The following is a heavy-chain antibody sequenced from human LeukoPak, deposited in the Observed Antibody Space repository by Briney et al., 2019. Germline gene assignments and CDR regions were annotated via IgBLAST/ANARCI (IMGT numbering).Heavy chain of an antibody. CDR1: GYTFTSYD. Sequence: ASVKVSCKASGYTFTSYDINWVRQATGQGREWMGWMNPNSGNTGYAQKFQGRVTMTRNTSISTAYMELSSLRSEDTAVYYCARGIYGSGSYYYYYYYGMDVWGQGTTVTVSS. J-gene: IGHJ6*02. D-gene: IGHD3-10*01. CDR2: MNPNSGNT. V-gene: IGHV1-8*01. CDR3: ARGIYGSGSYYYYYYYGMDV.